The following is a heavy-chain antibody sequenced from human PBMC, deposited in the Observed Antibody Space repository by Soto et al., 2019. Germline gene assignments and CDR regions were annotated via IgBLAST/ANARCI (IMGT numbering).Heavy chain of an antibody. CDR2: IYSGGST. CDR3: AAYSHKGY. CDR1: GFTVSNNY. J-gene: IGHJ4*02. V-gene: IGHV3-66*01. Sequence: EEQLVESGGDLVQPGGSLRLSCAASGFTVSNNYMSWVRQAPGKGLEWVSLIYSGGSTYYANSVKGRFTISRDSSKNTLYREMNSRRAEDTAMYNWAAYSHKGYWGQGTLVTFSS. D-gene: IGHD3-16*01.